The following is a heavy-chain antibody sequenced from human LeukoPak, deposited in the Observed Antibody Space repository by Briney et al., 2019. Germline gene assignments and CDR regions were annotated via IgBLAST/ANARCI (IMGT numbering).Heavy chain of an antibody. CDR2: ISSSSSYI. D-gene: IGHD1-7*01. CDR1: GFTFSSYS. Sequence: GRSLRLSCAASGFTFSSYSMNWVRQAPGKGLEWVSSISSSSSYIYYADSVKGRFTISRDNAKNSLYLQMNSLRAEDTAVYYCARVDWNYAGYYYYGMDVWGQGTTVTVSS. J-gene: IGHJ6*02. CDR3: ARVDWNYAGYYYYGMDV. V-gene: IGHV3-21*01.